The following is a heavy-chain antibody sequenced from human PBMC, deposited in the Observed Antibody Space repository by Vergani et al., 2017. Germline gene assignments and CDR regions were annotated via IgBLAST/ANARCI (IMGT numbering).Heavy chain of an antibody. Sequence: EVQLLESGGGSVQPGESLRLSCVASGFRFREHGMNWVRQAPGKGLEWVSGISGHDHRTLYADSVKGRFIISRDDSKNTLYLQMDSLRAEDTAVYYCARDHRDYNNYPGTFDIWGQGSMVTVSS. CDR2: ISGHDHRT. CDR1: GFRFREHG. V-gene: IGHV3-23*01. CDR3: ARDHRDYNNYPGTFDI. J-gene: IGHJ3*02. D-gene: IGHD5-24*01.